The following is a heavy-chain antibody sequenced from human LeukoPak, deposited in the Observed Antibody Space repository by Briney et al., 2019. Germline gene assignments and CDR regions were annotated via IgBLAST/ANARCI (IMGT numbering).Heavy chain of an antibody. Sequence: GGSLRLSCAPSGFTINIYAMTWVRQAPGKGLEWVSSITVNGGGISYADSVKGRFTISRDNSKNTLYLQMNSLRAEDTAVYYCAKDPNGDYVGAFDSWDQGTRVTVSP. V-gene: IGHV3-23*01. J-gene: IGHJ3*02. D-gene: IGHD4-17*01. CDR3: AKDPNGDYVGAFDS. CDR2: ITVNGGGI. CDR1: GFTINIYA.